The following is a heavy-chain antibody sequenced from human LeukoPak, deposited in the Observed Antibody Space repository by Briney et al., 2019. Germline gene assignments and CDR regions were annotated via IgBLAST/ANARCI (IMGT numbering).Heavy chain of an antibody. CDR3: ARGRWLQPDY. D-gene: IGHD5-24*01. V-gene: IGHV4-34*01. Sequence: SETLSLTCTVSGGSISSYYWSWIRQPPGKGLEWIGEINHSGSTNYNPSLKSRVTISVDTSKNQFSLKLSSVTAADTAVYYCARGRWLQPDYWGQGTLVTVSS. CDR1: GGSISSYY. J-gene: IGHJ4*02. CDR2: INHSGST.